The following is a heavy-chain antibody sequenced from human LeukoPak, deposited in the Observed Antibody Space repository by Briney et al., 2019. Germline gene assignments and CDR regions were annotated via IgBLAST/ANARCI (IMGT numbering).Heavy chain of an antibody. CDR3: ARDPVGATTFDY. V-gene: IGHV1-18*01. CDR1: GYTFTSYG. Sequence: ASVKVSRKASGYTFTSYGISWVRQAPGQGLEWMGWISAYNGNTNYAQKLQGRVTMTTDTSTSTAYMELRSLRSDDTAVYYCARDPVGATTFDYWGQGTLVTVSS. D-gene: IGHD1-26*01. CDR2: ISAYNGNT. J-gene: IGHJ4*02.